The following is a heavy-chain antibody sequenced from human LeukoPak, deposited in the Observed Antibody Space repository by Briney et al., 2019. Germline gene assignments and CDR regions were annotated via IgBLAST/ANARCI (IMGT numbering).Heavy chain of an antibody. V-gene: IGHV5-51*01. D-gene: IGHD2-21*02. J-gene: IGHJ5*02. CDR2: IYPGDPDT. CDR3: ARQGPCGGDCYYNWFDP. CDR1: GYSFTSYW. Sequence: GESLKISCKGSGYSFTSYWIGWVRQMPGKGLEWMGIIYPGDPDTRYSPSFQGQVTISADKSISTAYLQWSSLKASDTAMYYCARQGPCGGDCYYNWFDPWGQGTLVTVSS.